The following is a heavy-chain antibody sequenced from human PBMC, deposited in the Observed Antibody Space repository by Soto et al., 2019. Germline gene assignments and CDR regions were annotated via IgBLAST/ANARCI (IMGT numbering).Heavy chain of an antibody. CDR2: IWFDRSNK. Sequence: QVQLVESGGGVVQPGRSLRLSCAASGFTFCSYGMHWVRQPPGKGLEWVAVIWFDRSNKHYADSVKGRFTISRDNSKNTLYLQMNSLRAEDTAVYYCAHSSSWYYFDYWGQGTLVTVSS. CDR1: GFTFCSYG. J-gene: IGHJ4*02. V-gene: IGHV3-33*01. CDR3: AHSSSWYYFDY. D-gene: IGHD6-13*01.